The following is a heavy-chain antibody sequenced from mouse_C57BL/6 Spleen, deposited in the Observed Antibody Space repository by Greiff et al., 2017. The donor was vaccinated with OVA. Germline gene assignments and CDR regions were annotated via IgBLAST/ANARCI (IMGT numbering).Heavy chain of an antibody. CDR2: IYPGDGDT. Sequence: QVQLKESGPELVKPGASVKISCKASGYAFSSSWMTWVKQRPGKGLEWIGRIYPGDGDTNYNGKFKGKATLTADKSSSTAYMQLSSLTSEDSAVYFCATNYYGSSYGAMDYWGQGTSVTVSS. CDR3: ATNYYGSSYGAMDY. V-gene: IGHV1-82*01. CDR1: GYAFSSSW. J-gene: IGHJ4*01. D-gene: IGHD1-1*01.